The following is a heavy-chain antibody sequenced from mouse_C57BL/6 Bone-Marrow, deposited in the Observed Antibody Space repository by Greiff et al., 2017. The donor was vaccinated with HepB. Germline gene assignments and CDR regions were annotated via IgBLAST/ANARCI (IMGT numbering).Heavy chain of an antibody. D-gene: IGHD1-1*01. V-gene: IGHV5-4*03. CDR3: ASPSYYGSSFDY. J-gene: IGHJ2*01. Sequence: EVMLVESGGGLVKPGGSLKLSCAASGFTFSSYAMSWVRQTPEKRLEWVATISDGGSYTYYPDNVKGRFTISRDNAKNNLYLQMSHLKSEDTAMYYCASPSYYGSSFDYWGQGTTLTVSS. CDR1: GFTFSSYA. CDR2: ISDGGSYT.